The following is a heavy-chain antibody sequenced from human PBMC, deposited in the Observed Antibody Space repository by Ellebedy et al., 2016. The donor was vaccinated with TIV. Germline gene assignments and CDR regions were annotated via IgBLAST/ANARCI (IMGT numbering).Heavy chain of an antibody. J-gene: IGHJ6*02. V-gene: IGHV4-4*02. CDR3: ARDRQLWSPGHGMDV. CDR2: IYHSGST. Sequence: MPSETLSLTCAVSGGSISSSNWWSWVRQPPGKGLEWIGEIYHSGSTNYNPSLKSRVTISVDKSKNQFSLKLSSVTAADTAVYYCARDRQLWSPGHGMDVWGQGTTVTVSS. CDR1: GGSISSSNW. D-gene: IGHD5-18*01.